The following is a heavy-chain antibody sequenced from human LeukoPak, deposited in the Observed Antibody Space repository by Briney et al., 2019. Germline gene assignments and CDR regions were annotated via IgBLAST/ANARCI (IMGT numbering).Heavy chain of an antibody. CDR3: AKAFTVTRVYNCLDG. CDR1: GFTFSSCD. J-gene: IGHJ4*02. CDR2: ISASGGST. V-gene: IGHV3-23*01. D-gene: IGHD4-17*01. Sequence: GGSLRLTCAASGFTFSSCDMSWVRQAPGKGLEWVSGISASGGSTYYADSVKGRFTISRDNSKNTLYLQMNSLRAEDTAVYYCAKAFTVTRVYNCLDGRGQGTLVTVSS.